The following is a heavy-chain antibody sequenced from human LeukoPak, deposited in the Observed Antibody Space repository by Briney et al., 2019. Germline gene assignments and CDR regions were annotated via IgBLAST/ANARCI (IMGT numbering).Heavy chain of an antibody. J-gene: IGHJ5*02. CDR3: ARDPLIAVAGTSA. D-gene: IGHD6-19*01. Sequence: SQTLSLTCTVSGGSISSGGYYWSWIRQHPGKGLEWIGHIYYSGSTYYNPSLKSQVTISVDTSKNQFSLKLSSVTAADTAVYYCARDPLIAVAGTSAWGQGTLVTVSS. CDR2: IYYSGST. CDR1: GGSISSGGYY. V-gene: IGHV4-31*01.